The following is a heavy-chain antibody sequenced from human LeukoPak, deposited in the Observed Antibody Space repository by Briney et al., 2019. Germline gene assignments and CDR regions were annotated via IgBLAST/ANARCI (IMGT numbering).Heavy chain of an antibody. V-gene: IGHV4-34*01. Sequence: SETLSLTCAVYGGSFSGYYWSWIRQPPGEGLEWIGEINHSGSTNYNPSLKSRVTISVDTSKNQFSLKLSSVTAADTAVYYCARGRGRAARGYFDYWGQGTLVTVSS. CDR2: INHSGST. CDR3: ARGRGRAARGYFDY. J-gene: IGHJ4*02. D-gene: IGHD2-15*01. CDR1: GGSFSGYY.